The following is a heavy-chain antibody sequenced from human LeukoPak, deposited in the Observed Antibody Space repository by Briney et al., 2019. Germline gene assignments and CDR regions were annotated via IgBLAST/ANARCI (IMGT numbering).Heavy chain of an antibody. D-gene: IGHD1-1*01. Sequence: GGSLRLSCAASGFTFSSYAMHWVRQAPGKGLEWVAVISYDGSNKYYADSVKGRFTISRDNSKNTLYLQMNSLRAEDTAVYYCARDGNWNVLQFDCWGQGTLVTVSS. CDR3: ARDGNWNVLQFDC. V-gene: IGHV3-30-3*01. CDR1: GFTFSSYA. J-gene: IGHJ4*02. CDR2: ISYDGSNK.